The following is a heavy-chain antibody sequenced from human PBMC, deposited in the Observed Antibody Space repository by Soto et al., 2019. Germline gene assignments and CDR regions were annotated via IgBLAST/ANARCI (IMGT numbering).Heavy chain of an antibody. V-gene: IGHV3-48*01. CDR3: AREALLNWFDP. J-gene: IGHJ5*02. CDR1: GFTFSSYS. Sequence: EVQLVESGGGLVQPGGSLRLSCAASGFTFSSYSMNWVRQAPGKGLEWVSYISSSSSTIYYADSVKGRFTISRDNAKNSLYLQMNSRRAEDTAVDYCAREALLNWFDPWGQGTLVTVSS. D-gene: IGHD2-15*01. CDR2: ISSSSSTI.